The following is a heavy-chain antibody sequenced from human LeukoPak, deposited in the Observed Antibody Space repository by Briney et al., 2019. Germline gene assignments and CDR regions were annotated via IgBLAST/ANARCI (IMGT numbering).Heavy chain of an antibody. J-gene: IGHJ4*02. CDR1: GFTFSSYW. Sequence: PGGSLRLSCAASGFTFSSYWMHWVRQAPGKGLLWVSRINSDGSSTSYADSVKGRFTISRDNAKNTLYLQMNSLRAEDTAVYYCARAYYYDSSGYYPFDYWGQGTLVTVSS. CDR2: INSDGSST. V-gene: IGHV3-74*01. D-gene: IGHD3-22*01. CDR3: ARAYYYDSSGYYPFDY.